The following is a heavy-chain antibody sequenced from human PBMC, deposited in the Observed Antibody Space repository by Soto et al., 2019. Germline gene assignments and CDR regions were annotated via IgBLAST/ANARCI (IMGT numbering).Heavy chain of an antibody. CDR1: GFTFSSHA. J-gene: IGHJ4*02. CDR3: AKMGGSPGFFLEEPAEFDY. Sequence: GGSLRLSCAASGFTFSSHAMGWLRQAPGTGPEWVSAISGSGGSTYYADSVKGRFTISRDNSKNTLYLQMNSLRAEDTAVYYCAKMGGSPGFFLEEPAEFDYWGQGTLVTVSS. D-gene: IGHD1-26*01. CDR2: ISGSGGST. V-gene: IGHV3-23*01.